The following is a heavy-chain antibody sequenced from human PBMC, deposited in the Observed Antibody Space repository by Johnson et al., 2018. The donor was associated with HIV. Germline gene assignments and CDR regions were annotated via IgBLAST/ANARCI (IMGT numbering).Heavy chain of an antibody. J-gene: IGHJ3*02. D-gene: IGHD1-26*01. Sequence: QMLLVESGGGVVQPGGSLRLSCAASGFTFSSYGMHWVRQAPGKVLEWVAVISYDGSNKYYADSVKGRFSISRDNSKNTLYLQMNRLRTEDTALYYCAKLVGATHPLDIWGQGTMVTVSS. CDR3: AKLVGATHPLDI. V-gene: IGHV3-30*18. CDR2: ISYDGSNK. CDR1: GFTFSSYG.